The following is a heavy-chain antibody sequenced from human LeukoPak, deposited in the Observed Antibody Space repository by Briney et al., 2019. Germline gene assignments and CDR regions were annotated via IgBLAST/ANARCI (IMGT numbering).Heavy chain of an antibody. CDR2: INPNSGGT. CDR3: ARDQRYCSSTSCYGPLRWPGY. Sequence: SVKVSCKASGYTFTGYYMHWVRQAPGQGLEWMGWINPNSGGTNYAQKFQGRVTMARDTSISTAYMELSRLRSDDTAVYYCARDQRYCSSTSCYGPLRWPGYWGQGTLVTVSS. J-gene: IGHJ4*02. D-gene: IGHD2-2*01. CDR1: GYTFTGYY. V-gene: IGHV1-2*02.